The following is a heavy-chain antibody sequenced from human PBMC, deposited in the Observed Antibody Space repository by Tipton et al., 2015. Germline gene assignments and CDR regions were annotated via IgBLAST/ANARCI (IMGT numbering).Heavy chain of an antibody. D-gene: IGHD4-23*01. CDR2: IYYTGST. J-gene: IGHJ3*01. CDR3: AAETTVASPTWAFDL. Sequence: TLSLTCTVSGGFISHYYWSWIRQPPGKGLEWIGYIYYTGSTNYHPSLKSRVTISVDTSKNQFSLNLSSVTAADTAVYYCAAETTVASPTWAFDLWGQGRMVTVSS. CDR1: GGFISHYY. V-gene: IGHV4-59*01.